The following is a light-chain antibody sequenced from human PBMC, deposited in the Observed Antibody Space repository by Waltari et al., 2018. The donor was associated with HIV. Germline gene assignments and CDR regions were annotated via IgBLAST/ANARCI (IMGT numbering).Light chain of an antibody. CDR2: GAS. J-gene: IGKJ1*01. V-gene: IGKV3-20*01. CDR3: QQYGSSPRT. Sequence: IVLTQSPGTLSSSPGDRATLSCRASQSVSSSNLAWYQQKPGQAPRLLIYGASSRATGIPDRFSGSGSGTDFTLTISRLEPEDFAVYYCQQYGSSPRTFGQGTKVEIK. CDR1: QSVSSSN.